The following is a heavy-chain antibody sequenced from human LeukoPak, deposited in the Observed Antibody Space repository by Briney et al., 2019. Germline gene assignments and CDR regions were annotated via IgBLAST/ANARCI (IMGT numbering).Heavy chain of an antibody. CDR1: GFTFDDYA. Sequence: GGSLRLSCAASGFTFDDYAMHWVRQAPGKGLEWVSLISWDGGSTYYADSVKGRFTISRDNSKNSLYLQMNSLRAEDTALYYCAKDMGTGGAARIAAAGHRNYYYYGMDVWGQGTTVTVSS. D-gene: IGHD6-13*01. CDR3: AKDMGTGGAARIAAAGHRNYYYYGMDV. CDR2: ISWDGGST. V-gene: IGHV3-43D*03. J-gene: IGHJ6*02.